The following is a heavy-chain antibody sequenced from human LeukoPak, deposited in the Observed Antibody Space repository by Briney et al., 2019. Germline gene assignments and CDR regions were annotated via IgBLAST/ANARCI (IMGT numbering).Heavy chain of an antibody. CDR3: ARQRRNYYDSSGYCDAFDI. CDR2: IYPGDSDT. V-gene: IGHV5-51*01. D-gene: IGHD3-22*01. Sequence: GESLKISCKGSGYSFTSYWIGWVRQLPGKGLEWMGIIYPGDSDTRYSPSFQGQVTISADKSISTAYLQWSSLKASDTAMYYCARQRRNYYDSSGYCDAFDIWGQGTMVTVSS. CDR1: GYSFTSYW. J-gene: IGHJ3*02.